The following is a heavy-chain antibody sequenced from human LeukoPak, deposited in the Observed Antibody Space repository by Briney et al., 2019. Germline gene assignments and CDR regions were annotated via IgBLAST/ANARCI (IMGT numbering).Heavy chain of an antibody. CDR1: GFTFSSYS. CDR2: ISSSSSYI. J-gene: IGHJ4*02. V-gene: IGHV3-21*01. CDR3: TRGGRDYGFLFVY. Sequence: GGSLRLSCAASGFTFSSYSMNWVRQAPGKGLEWVSSISSSSSYIYYADSVKGRFTISRDNAKNSLYLQMNSMRAEDTAVYYCTRGGRDYGFLFVYWGQGTLVTVSS. D-gene: IGHD4-17*01.